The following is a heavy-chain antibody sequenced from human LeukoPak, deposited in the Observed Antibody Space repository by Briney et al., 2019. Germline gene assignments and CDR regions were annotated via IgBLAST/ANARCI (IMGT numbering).Heavy chain of an antibody. Sequence: SETLSLTCTVSGGSISSYYWSWIRQPPGKGLEWIGYIPYSGSTNYNPSLKSRVTISVDTSRNQFSLKLSSVTAADTAVYYCARGRLGGSGSYYNVLDYWGQGILVTVSS. D-gene: IGHD3-10*01. V-gene: IGHV4-59*01. J-gene: IGHJ4*02. CDR3: ARGRLGGSGSYYNVLDY. CDR2: IPYSGST. CDR1: GGSISSYY.